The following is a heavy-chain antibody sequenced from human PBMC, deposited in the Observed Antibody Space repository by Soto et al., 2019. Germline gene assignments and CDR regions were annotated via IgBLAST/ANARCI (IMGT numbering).Heavy chain of an antibody. V-gene: IGHV4-34*01. D-gene: IGHD5-18*01. CDR3: ARRLPAIQLWSQAHLQLRGWFEP. CDR2: INHSGST. J-gene: IGHJ5*02. Sequence: SETRSLTCAVYGGSFSGYYWSWIRQPPGKGLEWIGEINHSGSTNYNPSRKSLVTISVDTSKNQFSLKLSPVTAADTAVYYCARRLPAIQLWSQAHLQLRGWFEPWRQGTLVTVSS. CDR1: GGSFSGYY.